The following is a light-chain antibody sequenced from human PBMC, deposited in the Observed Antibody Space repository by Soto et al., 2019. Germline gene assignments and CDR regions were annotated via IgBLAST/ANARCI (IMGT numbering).Light chain of an antibody. CDR1: SSNIGRNY. J-gene: IGLJ2*01. CDR2: RAS. V-gene: IGLV1-47*01. Sequence: QSVLTQPPSASGTPGQRVTISCSGSSSNIGRNYVYWYQQVPGTAPRLLMYRASQRPSGVPDRFSGSKSGTSASLAISGLRSEDEDDYYCAAWDDTLKGLVFGGGTKVTVL. CDR3: AAWDDTLKGLV.